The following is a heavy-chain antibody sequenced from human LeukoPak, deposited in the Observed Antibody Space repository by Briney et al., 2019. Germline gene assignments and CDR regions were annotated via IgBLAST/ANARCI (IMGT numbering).Heavy chain of an antibody. V-gene: IGHV3-7*01. D-gene: IGHD2-15*01. J-gene: IGHJ6*02. CDR2: IKQDGSQE. CDR1: RFTLSTYW. Sequence: PGGSLRLSCAASRFTLSTYWMSWVRQAPGKGLEWVAHIKQDGSQEYYVDSVKGRFTISRDSAKNSLYLQMNSLRAEDTAVYYCARDRATRTTEAPSMDVWGQGTTVTVSS. CDR3: ARDRATRTTEAPSMDV.